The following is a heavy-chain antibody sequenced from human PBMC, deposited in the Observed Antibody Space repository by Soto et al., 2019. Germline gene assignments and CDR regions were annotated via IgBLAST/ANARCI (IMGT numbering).Heavy chain of an antibody. V-gene: IGHV3-30-3*01. CDR3: ARDSRRKMTTVTTGYYYYGMDV. CDR1: GFTFSSYA. Sequence: GGSLRLSCAASGFTFSSYAMHCVRQAPGKGLEWVAVISYDGSNKYYADSVKGRFTISRDNSKNTLYLQMNSLRAEDTAVYYCARDSRRKMTTVTTGYYYYGMDVWGQGTTVTVSS. J-gene: IGHJ6*02. CDR2: ISYDGSNK. D-gene: IGHD4-4*01.